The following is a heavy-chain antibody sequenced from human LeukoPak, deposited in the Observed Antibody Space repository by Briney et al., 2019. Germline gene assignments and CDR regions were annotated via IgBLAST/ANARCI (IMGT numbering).Heavy chain of an antibody. D-gene: IGHD6-19*01. CDR2: IWYDGSNK. CDR3: ARAGIAVEGVYSYGMDV. CDR1: GFTFSTDG. Sequence: PGGSLRLSCTASGFTFSTDGMHWVRQAPGKGLEWVAVIWYDGSNKYYADSVQGRFTISRDNSKNMLYLQMNSLRAEDTAMYYCARAGIAVEGVYSYGMDVWGQGSTVTVSS. V-gene: IGHV3-33*01. J-gene: IGHJ6*02.